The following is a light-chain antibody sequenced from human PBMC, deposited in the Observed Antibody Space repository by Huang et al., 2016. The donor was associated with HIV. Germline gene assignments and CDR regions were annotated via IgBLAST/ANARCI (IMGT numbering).Light chain of an antibody. CDR3: QQRSNWPPEGT. Sequence: EIVLTQSPATLSLSPGERATLSCRASQSISSSLAWYQPKPGQAPRLLIDDASNRATGVPARFRGSGSGTDFTLTISSLEPEDFAVYYCQQRSNWPPEGTFGQGTKVEIK. CDR1: QSISSS. V-gene: IGKV3-11*01. CDR2: DAS. J-gene: IGKJ1*01.